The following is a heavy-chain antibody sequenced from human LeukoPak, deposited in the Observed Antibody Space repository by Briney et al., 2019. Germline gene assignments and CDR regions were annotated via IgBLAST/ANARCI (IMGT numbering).Heavy chain of an antibody. J-gene: IGHJ4*02. D-gene: IGHD3-10*01. V-gene: IGHV3-49*03. CDR1: GFTFGDYA. CDR2: IRSKAYGGTT. Sequence: PGGSLRLSGTASGFTFGDYAMSWFRQAPGKGLEWVGFIRSKAYGGTTEYAASVKGRFTISRDDSKSIAYLQMNSLKTEDTAVYYCTAWVWFGELLFRGFDYWGQGTLVTVSS. CDR3: TAWVWFGELLFRGFDY.